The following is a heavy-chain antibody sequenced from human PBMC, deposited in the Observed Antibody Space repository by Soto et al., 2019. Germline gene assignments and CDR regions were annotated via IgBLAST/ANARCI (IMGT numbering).Heavy chain of an antibody. V-gene: IGHV3-30-3*01. D-gene: IGHD6-13*01. CDR3: ARDLFEGQQLVLSAFDI. CDR2: ISYDGSNK. J-gene: IGHJ3*02. Sequence: GGSLRLSCAASGFTFSSYAMHWVRQAPGKGLEWVAVISYDGSNKYYADSVKGRFTISRDNSKNTLYLQMNSLRAEDTAVYYCARDLFEGQQLVLSAFDIWGQGTMVTVSS. CDR1: GFTFSSYA.